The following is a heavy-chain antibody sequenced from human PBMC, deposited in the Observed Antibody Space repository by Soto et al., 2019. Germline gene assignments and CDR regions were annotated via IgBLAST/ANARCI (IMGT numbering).Heavy chain of an antibody. V-gene: IGHV3-23*01. CDR3: AKDSTNSAGTTYFDY. CDR2: NSGSGGST. CDR1: GFTFSSYA. D-gene: IGHD1-7*01. Sequence: EVQLLESWGGLVQPGGSLRLSCAASGFTFSSYAMSWVRQAPGKGLEWVSANSGSGGSTYYADSVKGRFTISRDNSKNTLYLQMNSLRAEDTAVYYCAKDSTNSAGTTYFDYWGQGTLVTVSS. J-gene: IGHJ4*02.